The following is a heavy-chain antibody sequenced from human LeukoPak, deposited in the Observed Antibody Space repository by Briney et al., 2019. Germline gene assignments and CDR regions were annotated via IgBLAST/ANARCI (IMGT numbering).Heavy chain of an antibody. J-gene: IGHJ6*02. Sequence: SETLSLTCTVSGGSISGYYWSWIRQPPGKGLEWIGEINHSGSTNYNPSLKSRVTISVDTSKNQFSLKLSSVTAADTAVYYCARHAIVVVPAATHYYYYGMDVWGQGTTVTVSS. V-gene: IGHV4-34*01. CDR3: ARHAIVVVPAATHYYYYGMDV. CDR2: INHSGST. CDR1: GGSISGYY. D-gene: IGHD2-2*01.